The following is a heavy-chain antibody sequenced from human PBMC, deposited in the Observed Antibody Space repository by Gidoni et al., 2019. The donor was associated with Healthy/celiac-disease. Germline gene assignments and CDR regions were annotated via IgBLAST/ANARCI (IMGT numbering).Heavy chain of an antibody. CDR3: ARRTIVLAAFDI. J-gene: IGHJ3*02. D-gene: IGHD2-2*01. Sequence: QVQLVPSGAEGKKPGASVKVSCTASGYTFTGYYMHWVRQAPGQGLEWMGWINPNSGGTNYAQKFQGRVTMTRDTSISTAYMELSRLRSDDTAVYYCARRTIVLAAFDIWGQGTMVTVSS. V-gene: IGHV1-2*02. CDR1: GYTFTGYY. CDR2: INPNSGGT.